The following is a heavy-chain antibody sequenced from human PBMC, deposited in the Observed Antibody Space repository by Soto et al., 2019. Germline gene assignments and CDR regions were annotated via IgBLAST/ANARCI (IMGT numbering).Heavy chain of an antibody. CDR3: ARDRWPTAMVPDTSDYYYYGMDV. J-gene: IGHJ6*02. CDR1: GYTFTGYY. D-gene: IGHD5-18*01. CDR2: INPNSGGT. V-gene: IGHV1-2*04. Sequence: ASVKVSCKASGYTFTGYYMHWVRQAPGQGLEWMGWINPNSGGTNYAQKFQGWVTMTRDTSISTAYMELSRLRSDDTAVYYCARDRWPTAMVPDTSDYYYYGMDVWGQGTTVTVSS.